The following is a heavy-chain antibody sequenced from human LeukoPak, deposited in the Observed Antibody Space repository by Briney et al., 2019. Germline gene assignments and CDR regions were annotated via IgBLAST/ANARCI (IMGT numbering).Heavy chain of an antibody. CDR3: AREPQYSTTWLNWFDP. D-gene: IGHD6-13*01. J-gene: IGHJ5*02. V-gene: IGHV1-69*01. CDR1: LGTFTIYA. CDR2: IIPIFGTA. Sequence: GASVKVSCKASLGTFTIYAINWVRHGPGQGLQWMGGIIPIFGTASYAQNFQGRVTITADESTSTAYMELTSLRFEDTAVYYCAREPQYSTTWLNWFDPWGQGTLVTVFS.